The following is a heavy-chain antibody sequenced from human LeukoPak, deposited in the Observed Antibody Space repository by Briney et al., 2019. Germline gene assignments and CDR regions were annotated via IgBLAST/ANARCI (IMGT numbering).Heavy chain of an antibody. CDR2: INHSGSA. J-gene: IGHJ6*03. CDR3: ARAKGYCSSTSCYGIDYYYYMDV. CDR1: GGSFSGYY. V-gene: IGHV4-34*01. Sequence: PSETLSLTCAVYGGSFSGYYWSWIRQPPGKGLEWIGEINHSGSANYNPPLKSRVTISVDTSKNQFSLKLSSVTAADTAVYYCARAKGYCSSTSCYGIDYYYYMDVWGKGTTVTISS. D-gene: IGHD2-2*01.